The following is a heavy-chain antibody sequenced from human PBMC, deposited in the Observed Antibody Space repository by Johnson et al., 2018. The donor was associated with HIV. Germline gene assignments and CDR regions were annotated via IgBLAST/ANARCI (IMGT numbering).Heavy chain of an antibody. CDR2: IWYDGSNK. CDR1: GFTFSSYG. Sequence: QVQLVESGGGVVQPGRSLRLSCAASGFTFSSYGMHWVRQAPGKGLEWVAVIWYDGSNKYYADSVKGRSTISRDNSKNTLYLQITSLRAEDTAVYYCAKKGRAAAEGGVGAFDIWGQGTMVTVSS. CDR3: AKKGRAAAEGGVGAFDI. V-gene: IGHV3-33*06. J-gene: IGHJ3*02. D-gene: IGHD6-13*01.